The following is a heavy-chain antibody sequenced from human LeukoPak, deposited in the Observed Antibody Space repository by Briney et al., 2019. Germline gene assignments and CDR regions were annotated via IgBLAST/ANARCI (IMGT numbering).Heavy chain of an antibody. Sequence: SETLSLTCTVSGGSISSYYWSWIRQPPGKGLEWIGYIYYSGSTNYNPSLKSRVTTSVDTSKNQFSLKLSSVTAADTAVYYCARRTTSDAFDIWGQGTMVTVSS. V-gene: IGHV4-59*08. J-gene: IGHJ3*02. CDR2: IYYSGST. CDR1: GGSISSYY. D-gene: IGHD1-1*01. CDR3: ARRTTSDAFDI.